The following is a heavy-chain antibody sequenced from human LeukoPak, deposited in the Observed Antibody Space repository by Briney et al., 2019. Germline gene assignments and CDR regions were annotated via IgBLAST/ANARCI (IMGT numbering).Heavy chain of an antibody. V-gene: IGHV4-39*07. D-gene: IGHD3-10*01. CDR3: ARNMVRGSMGYFDY. CDR1: GGSISSSRYY. CDR2: IYYSGST. Sequence: SETLSLTCTVSGGSISSSRYYWGWIRQPPGKGLEWIGSIYYSGSTYYNPSLKSRATISVDTSKNQFSLKLSSVTAADTAVYYRARNMVRGSMGYFDYWGQGTLVTVSS. J-gene: IGHJ4*02.